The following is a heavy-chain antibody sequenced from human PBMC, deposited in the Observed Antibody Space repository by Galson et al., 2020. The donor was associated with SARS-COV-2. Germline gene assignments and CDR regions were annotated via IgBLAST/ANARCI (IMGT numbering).Heavy chain of an antibody. CDR1: GFTFSSYA. V-gene: IGHV3-30-3*01. Sequence: TGGSLRLSCAASGFTFSSYAMHWVRQAPGKGLEWVAVISYDGSNKYYADSVKGRFTISRDNSKNTLYLQMNSLRAEDTAVYYCAADIVVLPAAGRFYYYGMDVWGQGTTVTVSS. CDR3: AADIVVLPAAGRFYYYGMDV. D-gene: IGHD2-2*01. J-gene: IGHJ6*02. CDR2: ISYDGSNK.